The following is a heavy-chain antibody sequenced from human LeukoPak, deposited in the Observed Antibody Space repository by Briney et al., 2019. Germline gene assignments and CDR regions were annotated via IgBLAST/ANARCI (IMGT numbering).Heavy chain of an antibody. Sequence: GASVKVSCTASGYTFTGYYMHWVRQAPGQGLEWMGWISAYNGNTNYAQKLQGRVTMTTDTSTSTAYMELSRLRSDDTAVYYCARGHYYDSSGYYSNWGQGTLVTVSS. D-gene: IGHD3-22*01. V-gene: IGHV1-18*04. J-gene: IGHJ4*02. CDR3: ARGHYYDSSGYYSN. CDR1: GYTFTGYY. CDR2: ISAYNGNT.